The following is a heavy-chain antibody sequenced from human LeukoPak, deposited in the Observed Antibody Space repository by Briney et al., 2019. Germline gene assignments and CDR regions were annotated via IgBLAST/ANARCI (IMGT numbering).Heavy chain of an antibody. D-gene: IGHD6-13*01. CDR1: GGSISSHY. J-gene: IGHJ4*02. CDR3: ANLRSDSSSWYDY. CDR2: IYYSGST. Sequence: SETLSLTCTVSGGSISSHYWSWIRQPPGKGLEWIGYIYYSGSTNYNPSLKSRVTISVDTSKNQFSLKLSSVTAADTAVYYCANLRSDSSSWYDYWGQGTLVTVSS. V-gene: IGHV4-59*11.